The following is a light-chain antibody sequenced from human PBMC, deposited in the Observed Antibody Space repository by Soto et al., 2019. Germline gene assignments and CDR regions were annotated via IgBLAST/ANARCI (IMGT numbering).Light chain of an antibody. Sequence: DIVMTQSPDSLAVSLGERATINCKSSQSVLYSSNNKNYLAWYQQKPGQPPKLLIYCASTRESGVPDRFSGSESETDFTLTVSSLQAEDVAVYYCQQYYSLPRTFGQGTKVEVK. CDR1: QSVLYSSNNKNY. CDR2: CAS. J-gene: IGKJ1*01. CDR3: QQYYSLPRT. V-gene: IGKV4-1*01.